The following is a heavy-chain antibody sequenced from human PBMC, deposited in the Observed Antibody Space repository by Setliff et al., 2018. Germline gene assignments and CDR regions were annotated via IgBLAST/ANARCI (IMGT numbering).Heavy chain of an antibody. Sequence: SETLSLTCTVSGGSISSGGYYWSWIRQHPGKGLEWIGYIYYSGSTYYNPSLTSRVTISVDTSKNQFSLKLSSVTAADTAVYYCARGGYCSSTSCYGWFDPWGQGTLVTVSS. D-gene: IGHD2-2*01. CDR1: GGSISSGGYY. J-gene: IGHJ5*02. V-gene: IGHV4-31*03. CDR3: ARGGYCSSTSCYGWFDP. CDR2: IYYSGST.